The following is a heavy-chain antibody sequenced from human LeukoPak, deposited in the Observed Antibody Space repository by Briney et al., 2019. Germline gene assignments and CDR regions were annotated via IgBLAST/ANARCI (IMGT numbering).Heavy chain of an antibody. V-gene: IGHV5-51*01. D-gene: IGHD5-18*01. CDR2: VYPGDSDA. Sequence: GESLKISCKGSGYSFSTYWIGWVRQMPGKGLEWMGIVYPGDSDAKYSPSFQGQVTISADKSISTAYLQWSSLKASDTAMYYCARNVDTAMDWFDPWGQGTLVTVSS. CDR1: GYSFSTYW. J-gene: IGHJ5*02. CDR3: ARNVDTAMDWFDP.